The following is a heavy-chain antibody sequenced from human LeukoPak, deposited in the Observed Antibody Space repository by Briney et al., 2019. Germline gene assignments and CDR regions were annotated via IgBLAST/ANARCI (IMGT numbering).Heavy chain of an antibody. CDR3: ARANGSGAYYNRYYYYYMDV. J-gene: IGHJ6*03. Sequence: SETLPLTCTVSGGSISSHYWNWIRQPPGKGLEWIGYIFYSGSTNYSPSLKSRVTISVDTSKNQFSLKLSSVTAADTAVYYCARANGSGAYYNRYYYYYMDVWGKGTTVTVSS. CDR2: IFYSGST. CDR1: GGSISSHY. D-gene: IGHD3-10*01. V-gene: IGHV4-59*11.